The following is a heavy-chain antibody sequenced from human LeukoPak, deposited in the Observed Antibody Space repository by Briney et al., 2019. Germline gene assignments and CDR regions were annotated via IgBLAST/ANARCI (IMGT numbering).Heavy chain of an antibody. Sequence: SQTLSLTCTVSGGSISSGHYYWSWIRQPPGKGLEWIGYIYYSGSTYYNPSLKSRVTISVDTSKNQFSLKLSSVTAADTAVYYCARLDSSGYSPIFDYWGQGTLVTVSS. V-gene: IGHV4-30-4*01. J-gene: IGHJ4*02. CDR3: ARLDSSGYSPIFDY. CDR2: IYYSGST. D-gene: IGHD3-22*01. CDR1: GGSISSGHYY.